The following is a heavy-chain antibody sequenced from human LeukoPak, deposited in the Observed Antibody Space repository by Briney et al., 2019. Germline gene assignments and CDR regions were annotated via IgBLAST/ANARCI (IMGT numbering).Heavy chain of an antibody. D-gene: IGHD6-13*01. J-gene: IGHJ4*01. CDR1: GYTFASPD. CDR2: LRTDNDDA. V-gene: IGHV1-8*01. Sequence: ASVKVSCKASGYTFASPDIIWVRQATGQGLEYMGWLRTDNDDAGYAEKFQGRVNLTRDTSTSTAYMELNSLTFDDTAVYYCARGGTAAETSGFDHWGRGTQVTVSA. CDR3: ARGGTAAETSGFDH.